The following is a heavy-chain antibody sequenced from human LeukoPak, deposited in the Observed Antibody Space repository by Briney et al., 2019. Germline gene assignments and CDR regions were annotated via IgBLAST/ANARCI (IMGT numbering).Heavy chain of an antibody. J-gene: IGHJ4*02. CDR3: AKGSDYGLADYFDY. V-gene: IGHV3-64*02. Sequence: GGSLRLSCVASGFTFNSYAMHWVRQAPGKGLEYVSGISNNGGSTYYADSVKGRFTISRDNSNNTLYLQMGSLRTEDMAVYYCAKGSDYGLADYFDYWGQGTLVTVSS. CDR1: GFTFNSYA. CDR2: ISNNGGST. D-gene: IGHD4/OR15-4a*01.